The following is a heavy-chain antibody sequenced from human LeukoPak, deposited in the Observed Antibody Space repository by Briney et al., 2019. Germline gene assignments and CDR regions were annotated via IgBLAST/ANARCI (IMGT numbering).Heavy chain of an antibody. CDR3: ARDPRLAVAGTKVFDY. CDR1: GFTFSSHD. J-gene: IGHJ4*02. D-gene: IGHD6-19*01. CDR2: IGTAGDP. Sequence: QPGGSLRLSCAASGFTFSSHDMHWVRQTTGKGLEWVSGIGTAGDPYYLDSVKGRFTISRENAKNSLYLQMNSLRAEDTAVYYCARDPRLAVAGTKVFDYWGQGTLVTVSS. V-gene: IGHV3-13*05.